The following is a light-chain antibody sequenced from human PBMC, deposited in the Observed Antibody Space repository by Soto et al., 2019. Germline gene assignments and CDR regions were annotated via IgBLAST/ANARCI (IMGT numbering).Light chain of an antibody. CDR2: DAS. CDR3: QQRSNWPSWT. Sequence: EIVLTQSPGTLSLSPGERATLSCRASQSINRYVAWYQQKPGQVPRLLIYDASNRATGIPARFSGSGSGTDFTLTISRLEPEDFAVYYCQQRSNWPSWTFGQGTKVDIK. V-gene: IGKV3-11*01. J-gene: IGKJ1*01. CDR1: QSINRY.